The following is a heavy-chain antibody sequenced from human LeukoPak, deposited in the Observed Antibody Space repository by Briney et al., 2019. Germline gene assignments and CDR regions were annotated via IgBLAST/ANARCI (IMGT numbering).Heavy chain of an antibody. CDR2: ISWNSGSI. V-gene: IGHV3-9*01. D-gene: IGHD4-17*01. CDR3: AKDTDYGDSLAPFDY. Sequence: QAGGSLRLSCAASGFTFDDYAMHWVRQAPGKGLEWVSGISWNSGSIGYADSVKGRFTISRDNAKNSLYQQMNSLRAEDTALYYCAKDTDYGDSLAPFDYWGQGTLVTVSS. CDR1: GFTFDDYA. J-gene: IGHJ4*02.